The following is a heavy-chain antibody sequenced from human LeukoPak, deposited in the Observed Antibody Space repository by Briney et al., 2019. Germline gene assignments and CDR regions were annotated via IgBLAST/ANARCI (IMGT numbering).Heavy chain of an antibody. CDR1: GYTFTSYA. Sequence: ASVKVSCKASGYTFTSYAMHWVRQAPGQRLEWMGWINGGNGNTKYSQEFQGRVTLTRDTSASTAYMELNSLSSEDMAVYYCARSSGSLDYWGQGTLVTVSS. CDR3: ARSSGSLDY. CDR2: INGGNGNT. V-gene: IGHV1-3*03. D-gene: IGHD1-26*01. J-gene: IGHJ4*02.